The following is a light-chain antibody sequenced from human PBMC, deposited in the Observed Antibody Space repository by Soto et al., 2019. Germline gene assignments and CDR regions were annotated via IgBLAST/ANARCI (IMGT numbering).Light chain of an antibody. J-gene: IGLJ3*02. CDR3: TSYVGSNLGV. CDR1: SSDVGAYKY. CDR2: EVS. V-gene: IGLV2-8*01. Sequence: QSALTQPPSASGSPGQSVTISCTGTSSDVGAYKYVSWYQQYPGKAPKLMSYEVSKRPSGVPDRFSGSKSGNTASLTVSGLQAEDEADYSYTSYVGSNLGVFGGGTKLTVL.